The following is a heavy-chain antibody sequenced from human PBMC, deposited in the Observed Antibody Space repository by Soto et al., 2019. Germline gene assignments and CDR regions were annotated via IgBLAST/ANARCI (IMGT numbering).Heavy chain of an antibody. CDR3: ARDGYHYVMDL. CDR1: GFTFSGYW. CDR2: INQDGSGK. Sequence: ESGGGLVQPGGSLRLSCAASGFTFSGYWMSWVRQAPGKGLEWVANINQDGSGKYYMDSVKGRFTISRDNTKNSLYLQMNSLGDDDTAVYYCARDGYHYVMDLWGQGTTVTVSS. J-gene: IGHJ6*02. V-gene: IGHV3-7*04.